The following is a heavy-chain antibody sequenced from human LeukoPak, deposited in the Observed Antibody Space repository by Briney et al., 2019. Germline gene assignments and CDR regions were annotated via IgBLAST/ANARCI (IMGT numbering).Heavy chain of an antibody. V-gene: IGHV4-39*07. D-gene: IGHD2-21*02. J-gene: IGHJ6*03. CDR1: GGSISSSSYY. Sequence: SETLSLTCTVTGGSISSSSYYWGWIRQPPGKGLEWIGSIYYSGSTYYNPSLKSRVTISVDTSKNQFSLKLSSVTAADTAVYYCAREKYCGGDCYRSVCFYYYYYMDVWGKGTTVTVSS. CDR2: IYYSGST. CDR3: AREKYCGGDCYRSVCFYYYYYMDV.